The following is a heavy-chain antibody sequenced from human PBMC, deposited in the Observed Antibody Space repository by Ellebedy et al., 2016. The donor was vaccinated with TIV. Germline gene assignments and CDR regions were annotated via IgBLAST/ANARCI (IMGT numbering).Heavy chain of an antibody. CDR3: ARGSNSWRDGFDI. D-gene: IGHD6-13*01. V-gene: IGHV3-74*01. J-gene: IGHJ3*02. CDR1: GFTFSSYW. CDR2: INTDGRTT. Sequence: PGGSLRLSCAASGFTFSSYWMHWVRQVPGKGLVWVSRINTDGRTTNYADSVKGRFTISRDNTKDTLYLEMNSLRVEDTAVYYCARGSNSWRDGFDIWGPGTMVTVSS.